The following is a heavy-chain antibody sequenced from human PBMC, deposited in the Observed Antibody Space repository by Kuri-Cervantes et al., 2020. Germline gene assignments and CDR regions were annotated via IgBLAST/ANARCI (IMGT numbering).Heavy chain of an antibody. J-gene: IGHJ5*02. CDR1: GGSLSTYY. D-gene: IGHD1-1*01. V-gene: IGHV4-59*12. CDR2: VYYSGST. CDR3: ARGLTHDLSRWFDP. Sequence: SETLSLTCTVSGGSLSTYYWSWIRQPPGKGLEWIGYVYYSGSTNYNASLKSRVTISVDTSKNQFSLKLSSVTAADTAVYYCARGLTHDLSRWFDPWGQGTLVTVSS.